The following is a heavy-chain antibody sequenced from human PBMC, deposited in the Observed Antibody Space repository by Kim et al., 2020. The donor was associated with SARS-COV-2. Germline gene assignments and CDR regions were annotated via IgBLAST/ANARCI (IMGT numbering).Heavy chain of an antibody. V-gene: IGHV1-2*04. D-gene: IGHD6-19*01. CDR1: GYTFTGYY. Sequence: ASVKVSCKASGYTFTGYYMHWVRQAPGQGLEWMGWINPNSGGTNYAQKFQGWVTMTRDTSISTAYMELSRLRSDDTAVYYCARADSIAVAAVDYWGQGTLVTVSS. J-gene: IGHJ4*02. CDR3: ARADSIAVAAVDY. CDR2: INPNSGGT.